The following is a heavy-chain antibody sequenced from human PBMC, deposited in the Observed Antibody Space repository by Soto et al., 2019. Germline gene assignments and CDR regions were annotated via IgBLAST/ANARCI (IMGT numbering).Heavy chain of an antibody. D-gene: IGHD3-10*01. Sequence: SETLSLTCAVHGGSFRGYYWSWIRQPPGKGLEWIGEINHSGGTNYNPSLKSRVSISVDASKNQFSLQLTSVTAADTAVYYCARLWSSNEGSSWGQGTPVTV. CDR1: GGSFRGYY. V-gene: IGHV4-34*01. J-gene: IGHJ4*02. CDR3: ARLWSSNEGSS. CDR2: INHSGGT.